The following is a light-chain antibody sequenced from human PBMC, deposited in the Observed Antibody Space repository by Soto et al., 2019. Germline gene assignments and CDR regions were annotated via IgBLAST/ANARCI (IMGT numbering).Light chain of an antibody. J-gene: IGLJ2*01. Sequence: QAVVTQPPSVSGAPGQRVTISCTGSSSNIGAGYDVHWYQQLPGTAPKLLIYGNSNRPSGVPDRFSGSKSGTSASLAITGLQAEDEADYYCQSHDSSLRGVVFGGGTKLTVL. CDR3: QSHDSSLRGVV. CDR1: SSNIGAGYD. V-gene: IGLV1-40*01. CDR2: GNS.